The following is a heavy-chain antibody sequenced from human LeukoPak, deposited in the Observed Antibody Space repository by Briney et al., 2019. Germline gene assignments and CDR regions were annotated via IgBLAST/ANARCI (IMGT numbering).Heavy chain of an antibody. CDR1: GFTFSSYA. CDR2: ISYDGSNK. V-gene: IGHV3-30-3*01. J-gene: IGHJ4*02. D-gene: IGHD3-22*01. CDR3: ARVGTYYDSSGYDRVIDY. Sequence: GGSLRLSCAASGFTFSSYAMHWVRQAPGKGLEWVAVISYDGSNKYYADSVKGRFTISRDNSKNTLYLQMNSLRAEDTAVYYCARVGTYYDSSGYDRVIDYWGQGTLVTVSS.